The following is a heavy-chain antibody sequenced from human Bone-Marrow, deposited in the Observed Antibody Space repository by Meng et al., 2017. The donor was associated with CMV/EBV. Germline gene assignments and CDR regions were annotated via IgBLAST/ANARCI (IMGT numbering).Heavy chain of an antibody. Sequence: GESLKISCAASGFTFSSYEMNWVRQAPGKGLEWVSSISSSSSYIYYADSVKGRFTISRDNAKNSLYLQMNSLRAEDTAVYYCAREHYDFWSGYYPYYYYGMDVWGQGTTVTVSS. CDR1: GFTFSSYE. CDR3: AREHYDFWSGYYPYYYYGMDV. V-gene: IGHV3-21*01. D-gene: IGHD3-3*01. J-gene: IGHJ6*02. CDR2: ISSSSSYI.